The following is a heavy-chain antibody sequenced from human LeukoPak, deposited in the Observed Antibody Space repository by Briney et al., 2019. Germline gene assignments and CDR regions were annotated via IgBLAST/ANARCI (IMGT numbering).Heavy chain of an antibody. J-gene: IGHJ3*02. CDR1: GYTFTSYD. CDR3: AREVITGSGDDAFDI. V-gene: IGHV1-69*04. Sequence: ASVKVSCKASGYTFTSYDINWVRQAPGQGLEWMGRIIPILGIANYAQKFQGRVTITADKSTSTAYMELSSLRSEDTAVYYCAREVITGSGDDAFDIWGQGTMVTVSS. CDR2: IIPILGIA. D-gene: IGHD1-20*01.